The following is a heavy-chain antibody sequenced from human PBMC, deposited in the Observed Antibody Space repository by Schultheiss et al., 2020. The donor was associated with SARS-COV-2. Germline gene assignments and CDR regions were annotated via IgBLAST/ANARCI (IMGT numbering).Heavy chain of an antibody. D-gene: IGHD1-7*01. CDR3: ARDLVISWNYLDP. CDR2: ISSDGSST. Sequence: GGSLRLSCAASGFTFSSYWMHLVRQAPGKGLVWVSRISSDGSSTRYADSVKGRFTISRDNAKNKLNLQMNSLRAEDTVVYYCARDLVISWNYLDPWGQGTLVTVSS. V-gene: IGHV3-74*01. J-gene: IGHJ5*02. CDR1: GFTFSSYW.